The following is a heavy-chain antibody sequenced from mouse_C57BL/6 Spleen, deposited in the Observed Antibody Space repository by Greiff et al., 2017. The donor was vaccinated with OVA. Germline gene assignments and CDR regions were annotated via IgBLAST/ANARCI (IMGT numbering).Heavy chain of an antibody. Sequence: EVKVEESGGGLVKPGGSLKLSCAASGFTFSSYAMSWVRQTPEKRLEWVATISDGGSYTYYPDNVKGRFTISRDNAKNNLYLQMSHLKSEDTAMYYCARRYSNPYYFDYWGQGTTLTVSS. CDR2: ISDGGSYT. J-gene: IGHJ2*01. D-gene: IGHD2-5*01. CDR3: ARRYSNPYYFDY. V-gene: IGHV5-4*03. CDR1: GFTFSSYA.